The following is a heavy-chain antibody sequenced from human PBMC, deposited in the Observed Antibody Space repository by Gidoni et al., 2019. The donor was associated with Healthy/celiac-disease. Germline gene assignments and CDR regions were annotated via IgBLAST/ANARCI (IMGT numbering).Heavy chain of an antibody. Sequence: QVQLQESGPGLVKPSETLSLTCPVSGGSTSSYYWTWSRQPPGKGLECIGYIYYSGSTNYNPSPKSRVTISVDTSKNQFSLNLSSVTAADTAVYYCARAAGPQGYYDDSSGSGGYFQHWGQGTLVTVSS. CDR2: IYYSGST. CDR3: ARAAGPQGYYDDSSGSGGYFQH. CDR1: GGSTSSYY. D-gene: IGHD3-22*01. V-gene: IGHV4-59*01. J-gene: IGHJ1*01.